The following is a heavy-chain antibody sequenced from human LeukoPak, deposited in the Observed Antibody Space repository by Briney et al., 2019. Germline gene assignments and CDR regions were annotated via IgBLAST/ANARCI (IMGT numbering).Heavy chain of an antibody. CDR2: IYYSGST. V-gene: IGHV4-39*07. Sequence: SETLSLTCTVSGGSISSSSYYWGWIRQPPGKGLEGIGSIYYSGSTYYNPSLKSRVTISVDTSKNQFSLKLSSVTAADTAVYSCASALTYGDYSRFDPWGQGTLVTVSS. D-gene: IGHD4-17*01. J-gene: IGHJ5*02. CDR3: ASALTYGDYSRFDP. CDR1: GGSISSSSYY.